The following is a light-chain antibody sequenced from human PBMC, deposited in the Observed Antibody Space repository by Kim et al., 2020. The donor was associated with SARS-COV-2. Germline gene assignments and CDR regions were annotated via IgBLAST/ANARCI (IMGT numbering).Light chain of an antibody. CDR2: DVS. CDR3: SSYTSSGTWV. Sequence: QSALTQPASVSGSPGQSITISCSGTSSDVGTHSHVSWHQQHPGKAPKLMIYDVSERPSGVSNRFSASKSGNTVSLTISGLQAEDEADYYCSSYTSSGTWVFGGGTQLTVL. J-gene: IGLJ3*02. CDR1: SSDVGTHSH. V-gene: IGLV2-14*01.